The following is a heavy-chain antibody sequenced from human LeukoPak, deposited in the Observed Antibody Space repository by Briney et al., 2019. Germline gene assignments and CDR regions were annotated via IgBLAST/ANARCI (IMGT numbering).Heavy chain of an antibody. CDR3: ARHLTSFGVVNGMGV. V-gene: IGHV5-51*01. D-gene: IGHD3-3*01. CDR2: IYPDDSDT. J-gene: IGHJ6*02. CDR1: GYRFSSYW. Sequence: GESLQISCQGSGYRFSSYWIGWVRQMPGKGLEWMGIIYPDDSDTRYSPSFQGQVTISADKSINTAYLQWSSLKASDTAMYYCARHLTSFGVVNGMGVWGQGTTVTVSS.